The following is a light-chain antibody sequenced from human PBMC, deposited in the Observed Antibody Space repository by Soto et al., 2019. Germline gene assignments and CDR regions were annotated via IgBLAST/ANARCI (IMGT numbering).Light chain of an antibody. J-gene: IGKJ1*01. CDR3: QQYNNWPRT. Sequence: EIVMTQSPAALSVSPGERATLSCRASQRIINNLAWYQQKPVQAPRLLIYGASTRATGVPARFSGTVSGTEYTLTISSLQSEDFAVYYCQQYNNWPRTFGQGTKVEIK. CDR2: GAS. V-gene: IGKV3-15*01. CDR1: QRIINN.